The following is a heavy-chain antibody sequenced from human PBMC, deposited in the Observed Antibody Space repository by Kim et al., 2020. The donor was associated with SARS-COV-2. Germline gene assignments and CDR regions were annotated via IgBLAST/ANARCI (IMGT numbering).Heavy chain of an antibody. V-gene: IGHV1-2*02. J-gene: IGHJ5*02. Sequence: ASVKVSCKASGYTFTGYYMHWVRQAPGQGLEWMGWINPNSGGTNYAQKFQGRVTMTRDTSISTAYMELSRLRSDDTAVYYCARALNRYSSGWSPQGWFDPWGQGTLVTVSS. CDR1: GYTFTGYY. CDR3: ARALNRYSSGWSPQGWFDP. D-gene: IGHD6-19*01. CDR2: INPNSGGT.